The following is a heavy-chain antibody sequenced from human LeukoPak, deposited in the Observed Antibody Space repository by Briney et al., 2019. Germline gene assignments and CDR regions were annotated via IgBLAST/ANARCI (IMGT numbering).Heavy chain of an antibody. D-gene: IGHD2-2*01. Sequence: GGSLRLSCAASGLTFNNYAMNWVRQAPGKGLEWVSAINVGGDTSYYADSVKGRFTISRDNSKNTLYLQMNSLRVEDTALYYCATGRYQPNIAYWGQGTLVTVSS. CDR3: ATGRYQPNIAY. J-gene: IGHJ4*02. CDR2: INVGGDTS. CDR1: GLTFNNYA. V-gene: IGHV3-23*01.